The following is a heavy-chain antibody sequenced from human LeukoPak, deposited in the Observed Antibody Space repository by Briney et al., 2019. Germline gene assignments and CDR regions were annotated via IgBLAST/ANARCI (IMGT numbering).Heavy chain of an antibody. CDR3: AKMKGHPLPKYYMDV. CDR1: GFTFNGQS. Sequence: GALRLSCAASGFTFNGQSMTWVRRTPGKGLEWVSGISGSGDNTLYADSVKGRFTISRDNSKNTLYLEMNSLRAEDTAIYYCAKMKGHPLPKYYMDVWGQGTTVTVSS. D-gene: IGHD1-26*01. CDR2: ISGSGDNT. J-gene: IGHJ6*01. V-gene: IGHV3-23*01.